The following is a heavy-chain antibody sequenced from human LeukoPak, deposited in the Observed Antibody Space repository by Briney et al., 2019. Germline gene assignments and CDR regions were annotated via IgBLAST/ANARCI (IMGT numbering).Heavy chain of an antibody. D-gene: IGHD2-15*01. CDR1: GFTFSSYS. CDR3: ARDRIPYCSGGSCPGTMDY. V-gene: IGHV3-21*01. Sequence: GGSLRLSCAASGFTFSSYSMNWVRQAPGKGLEWVSSISSSSSYIYYADSVKGRCTISRDNAKNSLYLQMNSLRAEDTAVYYCARDRIPYCSGGSCPGTMDYWGQGTLVTVSS. J-gene: IGHJ4*02. CDR2: ISSSSSYI.